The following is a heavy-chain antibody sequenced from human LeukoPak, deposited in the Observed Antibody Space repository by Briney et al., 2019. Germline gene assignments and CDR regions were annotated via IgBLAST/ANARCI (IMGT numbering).Heavy chain of an antibody. V-gene: IGHV4-59*01. Sequence: SETLSLTCTVSGGSISSCYWSWVRQPPGKGLEWIGYIYYSGSTNYNPSLKSRVTISVDTSKNQYSLKLSSVTAADTAVYYCARATTGTTNWFDPWGQGTLVTVSS. CDR2: IYYSGST. D-gene: IGHD1-1*01. J-gene: IGHJ5*02. CDR1: GGSISSCY. CDR3: ARATTGTTNWFDP.